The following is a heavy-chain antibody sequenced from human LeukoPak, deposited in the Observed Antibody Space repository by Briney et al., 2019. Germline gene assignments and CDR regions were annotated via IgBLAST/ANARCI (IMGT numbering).Heavy chain of an antibody. CDR3: ARGSSRYYGAFDY. CDR1: GYTFTSYG. CDR2: ISADNGYT. J-gene: IGHJ4*02. Sequence: ASVKVSCKASGYTFTSYGISWVRQAPGQGLEWMGWISADNGYTKFAQKVQDRVTMTTDTSPSTAYMELRSLRSDDTAVYYCARGSSRYYGAFDYWGQGTLVTVSS. D-gene: IGHD4-17*01. V-gene: IGHV1-18*04.